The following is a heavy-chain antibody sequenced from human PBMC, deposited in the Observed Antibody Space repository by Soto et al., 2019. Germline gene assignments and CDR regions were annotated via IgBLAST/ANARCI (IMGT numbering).Heavy chain of an antibody. V-gene: IGHV1-18*01. Sequence: QVQLVQSGDEVKKPGASVKVSCKASGYIFVNYGIAWVRQAPGQGLEWMGWISPYNGNTHYATKVQGRLTMTTDTPTSTAYMDLGSLTADDKAVYYCAMVDNYVTPTPQDVWGQGTTVTVSS. CDR2: ISPYNGNT. J-gene: IGHJ6*02. CDR3: AMVDNYVTPTPQDV. CDR1: GYIFVNYG. D-gene: IGHD3-16*01.